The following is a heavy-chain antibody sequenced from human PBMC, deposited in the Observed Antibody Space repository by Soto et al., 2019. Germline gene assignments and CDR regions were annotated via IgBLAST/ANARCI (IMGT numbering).Heavy chain of an antibody. V-gene: IGHV3-23*01. J-gene: IGHJ3*02. CDR3: AKDIQGRGATTGDDAFDI. CDR1: EFTFSNYA. CDR2: ISSSGGST. D-gene: IGHD1-1*01. Sequence: EVQLLESGGGLVQPGGSLRLSCVASEFTFSNYAMNWVRQAPGEGPEWVSLISSSGGSTYYADSVKGRFSISRDNSKHTLYLQMNSLSVEDTAIYYCAKDIQGRGATTGDDAFDIWGQGTMVTVSA.